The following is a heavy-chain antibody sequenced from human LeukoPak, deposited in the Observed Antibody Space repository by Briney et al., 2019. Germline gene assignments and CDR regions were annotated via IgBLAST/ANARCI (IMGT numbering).Heavy chain of an antibody. D-gene: IGHD5-18*01. J-gene: IGHJ4*02. CDR3: ARTPLGGYSYGYYFDY. CDR2: IDWDDDK. Sequence: SGPALVKPTQTLTLTCTFSGFSLSTSGMCVSWIRQPPGKALEWLALIDWDDDKYYSTSLKTRLTISKDTSKNQVVLTMTNMDPVDTATYYCARTPLGGYSYGYYFDYWGQGTLVTASS. CDR1: GFSLSTSGMC. V-gene: IGHV2-70*01.